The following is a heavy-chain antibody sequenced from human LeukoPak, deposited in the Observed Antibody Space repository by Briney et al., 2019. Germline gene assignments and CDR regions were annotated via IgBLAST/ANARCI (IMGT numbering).Heavy chain of an antibody. Sequence: GGSLRLSCAASGFTFSSYAMSWVRQAPGKGLEWVSAISGSGGSTYYADSVKGRFTISRDNSKNTLYLQMNSLRAEDTAVYCSANPFGVVINGDYWGQGTLVTVSS. J-gene: IGHJ4*02. CDR1: GFTFSSYA. D-gene: IGHD3-3*01. CDR2: ISGSGGST. V-gene: IGHV3-23*01. CDR3: ANPFGVVINGDY.